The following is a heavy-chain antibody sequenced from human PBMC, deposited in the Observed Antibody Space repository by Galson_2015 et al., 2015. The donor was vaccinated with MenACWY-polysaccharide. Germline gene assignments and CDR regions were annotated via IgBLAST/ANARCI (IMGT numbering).Heavy chain of an antibody. V-gene: IGHV4-31*11. CDR2: IYYTGST. CDR1: GDSISSGPSY. Sequence: TLSLTCAVSGDSISSGPSYWSWLRHRPGKGLEWIGNIYYTGSTYYNPSLRSRVTVTIDTSQNHFSLKLNSVTAADTAVYYCASFPDHGVSGIYSEGWGQGILVTVSS. D-gene: IGHD4-17*01. CDR3: ASFPDHGVSGIYSEG. J-gene: IGHJ4*02.